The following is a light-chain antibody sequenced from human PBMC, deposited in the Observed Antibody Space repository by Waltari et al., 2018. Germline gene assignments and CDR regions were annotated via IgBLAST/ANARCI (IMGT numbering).Light chain of an antibody. Sequence: DIVMTQSPDSLTVSLGERATINCKSSQTLLYNSNNKNNLAWYQQKPGQPPTLLISWASTRKSGVPDRFSASGSGTDFTLTITSLQAEDVAVYYCQQYYSTPYTFGQGTKLEIK. CDR2: WAS. V-gene: IGKV4-1*01. CDR1: QTLLYNSNNKNN. J-gene: IGKJ2*01. CDR3: QQYYSTPYT.